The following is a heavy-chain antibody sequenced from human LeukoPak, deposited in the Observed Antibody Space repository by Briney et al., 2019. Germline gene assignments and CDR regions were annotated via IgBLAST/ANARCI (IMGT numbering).Heavy chain of an antibody. CDR3: AKDSTHYRVWDDYDSRGLYY. CDR2: IRYDGSNK. V-gene: IGHV3-30*02. Sequence: VGARRLSSAASVFTVGSYGMHGVRQAPSKGLGGVAFIRYDGSNKYYADSVKGRFTISRDNSKNTLYLQMNSLRAEDTAVYYCAKDSTHYRVWDDYDSRGLYYWGQGTLVTVSS. CDR1: VFTVGSYG. D-gene: IGHD3-22*01. J-gene: IGHJ4*02.